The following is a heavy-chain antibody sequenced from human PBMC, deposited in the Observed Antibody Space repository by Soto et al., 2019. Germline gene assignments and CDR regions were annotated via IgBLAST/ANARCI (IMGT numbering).Heavy chain of an antibody. CDR1: GGSFSGYY. D-gene: IGHD2-8*01. J-gene: IGHJ4*02. CDR3: ARAQESCTNGVCYNRRGSHNDY. CDR2: INHSGST. V-gene: IGHV4-34*01. Sequence: PSETLSLTCAVYGGSFSGYYWSWIRQPPGKGLEWIGEINHSGSTNYNPSLKSRVTISVDTSKNQFSLKLSSVTAADTAVYYCARAQESCTNGVCYNRRGSHNDYWGQGTLVTVSS.